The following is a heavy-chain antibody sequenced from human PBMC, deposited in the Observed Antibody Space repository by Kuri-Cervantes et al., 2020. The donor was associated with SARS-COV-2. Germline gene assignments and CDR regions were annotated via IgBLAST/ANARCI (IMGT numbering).Heavy chain of an antibody. D-gene: IGHD2-2*01. Sequence: LSLTCAASGFTFSSYAMHWVRQAPGKGLEWVAVISYDGSNKYYADSVKGRFTISRDNSKNTLYLQMNSLRAEDTAVYYCARGSRPAGVPLGFDPWGQGTLVTVSS. V-gene: IGHV3-30*04. J-gene: IGHJ5*02. CDR3: ARGSRPAGVPLGFDP. CDR1: GFTFSSYA. CDR2: ISYDGSNK.